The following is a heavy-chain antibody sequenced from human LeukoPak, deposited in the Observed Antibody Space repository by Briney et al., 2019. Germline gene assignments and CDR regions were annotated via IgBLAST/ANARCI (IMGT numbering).Heavy chain of an antibody. CDR2: IYYSGST. D-gene: IGHD6-13*01. Sequence: PSETLSLTCTVSGGSISSYYWSWIRQPPGKGLEWIGYIYYSGSTNYNPSLKSRVTISVDTSKNQFSLKLSSVTAADTAVYYCARGGPQDSSSWYSFDYWGQGTLVTVSS. CDR1: GGSISSYY. V-gene: IGHV4-59*01. J-gene: IGHJ4*02. CDR3: ARGGPQDSSSWYSFDY.